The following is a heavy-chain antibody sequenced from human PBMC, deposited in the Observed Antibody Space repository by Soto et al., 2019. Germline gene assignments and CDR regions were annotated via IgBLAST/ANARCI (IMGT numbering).Heavy chain of an antibody. D-gene: IGHD2-2*01. J-gene: IGHJ3*02. CDR3: AREVIVVVPAATNAFDI. CDR2: IYYSGST. V-gene: IGHV4-30-4*01. Sequence: SETLSLTCTVSGGSISSGDYYWSWIRQPPGKGLEWIGYIYYSGSTYYNPSLKSRVTISVDTSKNQFSLKLSPVTAADTAAYYCAREVIVVVPAATNAFDIWGQGTMVTVSS. CDR1: GGSISSGDYY.